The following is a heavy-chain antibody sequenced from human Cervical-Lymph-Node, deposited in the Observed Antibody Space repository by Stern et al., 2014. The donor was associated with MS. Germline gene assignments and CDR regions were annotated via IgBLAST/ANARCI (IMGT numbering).Heavy chain of an antibody. Sequence: VQLVESGAEVKKPGESLKISCKGSGYNFTSYWIGWVRQMPGKGLEWMGIIYPGDSDTRYSPSFQGQVTISADKSISTASLQWSSLKASDPAMYYCARHCAKREQCAFDYWGQGTLVPVSS. CDR1: GYNFTSYW. CDR3: ARHCAKREQCAFDY. V-gene: IGHV5-51*01. CDR2: IYPGDSDT. D-gene: IGHD6-19*01. J-gene: IGHJ4*02.